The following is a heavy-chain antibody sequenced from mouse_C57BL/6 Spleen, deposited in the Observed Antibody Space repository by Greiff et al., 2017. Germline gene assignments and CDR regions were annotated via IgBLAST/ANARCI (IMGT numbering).Heavy chain of an antibody. J-gene: IGHJ3*01. CDR3: ARSPYDYDWFAY. CDR1: GYTFTDYN. Sequence: EVQLQQSGPELVKPGASVKIPCKASGYTFTDYNMDWVKQSHGKSLEWIGDINPNNGGTIYNQKFKGKATLTVDKSSSTAYMELRSLTSEDTAVYYCARSPYDYDWFAYWGQGTLVTVSA. D-gene: IGHD2-4*01. V-gene: IGHV1-18*01. CDR2: INPNNGGT.